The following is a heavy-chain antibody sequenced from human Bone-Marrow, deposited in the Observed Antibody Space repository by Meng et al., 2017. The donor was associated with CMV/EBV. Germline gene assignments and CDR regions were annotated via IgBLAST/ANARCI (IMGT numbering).Heavy chain of an antibody. V-gene: IGHV3-23*01. D-gene: IGHD3-16*01. CDR3: AKHIPFGDF. CDR1: GFTFSNYD. J-gene: IGHJ4*02. CDR2: ITTSGGGA. Sequence: GESLKISCAVSGFTFSNYDMSWVHQAPGRGLEWVSSITTSGGGAYYADSVKGRFTISRNNSKNTLYLQMNSLRAEDTAVYYCAKHIPFGDFWGQGTLVTVSS.